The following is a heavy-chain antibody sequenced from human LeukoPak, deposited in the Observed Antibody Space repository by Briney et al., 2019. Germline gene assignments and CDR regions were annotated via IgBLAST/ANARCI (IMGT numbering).Heavy chain of an antibody. Sequence: SETLSLTCTVPGGSISSYYWSWIRQPPGKRLEWIGYIHYGGSTNYSPSLKSRVAISVDTSKNQFSLKLSSVTAADTAVYYCARGAGYNSVWPQTPFDYWGQGILSPSPQ. CDR2: IHYGGST. J-gene: IGHJ4*02. CDR1: GGSISSYY. D-gene: IGHD6-19*01. V-gene: IGHV4-59*01. CDR3: ARGAGYNSVWPQTPFDY.